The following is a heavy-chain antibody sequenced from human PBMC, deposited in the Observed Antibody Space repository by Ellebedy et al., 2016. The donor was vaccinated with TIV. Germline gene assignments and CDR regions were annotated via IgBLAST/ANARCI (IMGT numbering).Heavy chain of an antibody. CDR3: ARHAGRDGYNYVFDP. CDR1: GFTFSNTL. CDR2: ISSSGSTI. V-gene: IGHV3-11*01. J-gene: IGHJ5*02. D-gene: IGHD5-24*01. Sequence: GGSLRLXCAASGFTFSNTLMSWIRQAPGKGLEWVSYISSSGSTIYYADSVKGRFTISRDNAKNSLYLQMNSLRAEDTAVYYCARHAGRDGYNYVFDPWGQGTLVTVSS.